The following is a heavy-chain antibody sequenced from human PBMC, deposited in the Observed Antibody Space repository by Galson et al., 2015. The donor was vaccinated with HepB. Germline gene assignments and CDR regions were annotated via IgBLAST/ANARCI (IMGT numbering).Heavy chain of an antibody. D-gene: IGHD3/OR15-3a*01. Sequence: PALVKPTQTLTLTCTFSGFSLSTSGVGVGWIRQPPGRALEWLAVIYGDDDKRYSPSLKSRLTITKDTSKNQVVLTLTNMDPVDTATYYCAHRRYFNGIWDWGDFDYWGQGALVTVSS. J-gene: IGHJ4*02. V-gene: IGHV2-5*02. CDR2: IYGDDDK. CDR1: GFSLSTSGVG. CDR3: AHRRYFNGIWDWGDFDY.